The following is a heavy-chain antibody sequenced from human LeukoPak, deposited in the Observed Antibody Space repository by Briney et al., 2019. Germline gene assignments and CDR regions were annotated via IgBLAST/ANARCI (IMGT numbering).Heavy chain of an antibody. CDR1: GFTFSSYA. V-gene: IGHV3-64*04. D-gene: IGHD1-26*01. Sequence: GGSLRLSCSASGFTFSSYAMHWVRQAPGKGLEYVSAISGNGGNTYYADSLKGRFTISRDNSKNTLYLQMNSLRAEDTAVYYCASSGSYFDYWGQGTLVTVSS. CDR2: ISGNGGNT. CDR3: ASSGSYFDY. J-gene: IGHJ4*02.